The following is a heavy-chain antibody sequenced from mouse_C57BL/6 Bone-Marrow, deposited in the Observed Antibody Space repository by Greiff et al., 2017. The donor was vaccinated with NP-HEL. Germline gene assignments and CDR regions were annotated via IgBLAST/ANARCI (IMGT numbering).Heavy chain of an antibody. CDR3: ARGGDYDGY. CDR2: ISSGGSYT. Sequence: EVMLVESGGDLVKPGGSLKLSCAASGFTFSSYGMSWVRQTPDKRLEWVATISSGGSYTYYPDSVKGRFTISRDNAKNTLYLQMSSLKSEDTAMYYCARGGDYDGYWGQGTTLTVSS. D-gene: IGHD2-4*01. V-gene: IGHV5-6*01. J-gene: IGHJ2*01. CDR1: GFTFSSYG.